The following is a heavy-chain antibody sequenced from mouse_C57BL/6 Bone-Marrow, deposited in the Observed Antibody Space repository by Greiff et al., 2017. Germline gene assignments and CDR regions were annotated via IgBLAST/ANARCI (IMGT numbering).Heavy chain of an antibody. CDR1: GYTFTSYW. CDR3: ARKDYDLYYAMDY. Sequence: QVQLQQSGAELVKPGASVKMSCKASGYTFTSYWITWVKQRPGQGLEWIGDIYPGSGSTNYNEKFKSKATLTVDTSSSTAYMQLSSLTSEDSAVYYCARKDYDLYYAMDYWGQGTAVTVSA. V-gene: IGHV1-55*01. J-gene: IGHJ4*01. D-gene: IGHD2-4*01. CDR2: IYPGSGST.